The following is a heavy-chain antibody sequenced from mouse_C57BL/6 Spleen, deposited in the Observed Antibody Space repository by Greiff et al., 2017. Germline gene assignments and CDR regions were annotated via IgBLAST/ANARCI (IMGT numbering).Heavy chain of an antibody. CDR2: ISGGGGNT. Sequence: EVQRVESGGGLVKPGGSLKLSCAASGFTFSSYTMSWVRQTPEKRLEWVATISGGGGNTYYPDSVKGRFTISRDNAKNTLYLQMSSLRSEDTALYDCARHFYDYGYAMDDWGQGTSVTVSS. CDR1: GFTFSSYT. J-gene: IGHJ4*01. CDR3: ARHFYDYGYAMDD. V-gene: IGHV5-9*01. D-gene: IGHD2-4*01.